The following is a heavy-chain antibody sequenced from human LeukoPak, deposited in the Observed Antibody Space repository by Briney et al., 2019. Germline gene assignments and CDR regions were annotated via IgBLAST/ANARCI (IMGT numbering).Heavy chain of an antibody. D-gene: IGHD3-10*01. CDR2: ISSNGGST. CDR1: GFSFSNYA. V-gene: IGHV3-64D*09. J-gene: IGHJ4*02. CDR3: AKDIHYYGSGNYYNGYFDY. Sequence: GGSLRLSCSASGFSFSNYAMHWVRQAPGKGLEYVSAISSNGGSTYYADSVKGRFTISRDNSKNTLYLQVSSLRAEDTAVYYCAKDIHYYGSGNYYNGYFDYWGQGTLVTVSS.